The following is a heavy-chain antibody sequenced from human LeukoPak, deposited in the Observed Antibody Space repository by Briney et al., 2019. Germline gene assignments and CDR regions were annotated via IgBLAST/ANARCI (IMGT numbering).Heavy chain of an antibody. CDR3: AKPRAFDAFDI. CDR1: GFTFSSYA. J-gene: IGHJ3*02. Sequence: PGGSLRLSCAASGFTFSSYAMHWVRQAPGKGLEWVAVISYDGSNKYYADSVKGRFTISRDNSKNTLYLQMNSLRAEDTAVYYCAKPRAFDAFDIWGQGTMVTVSS. CDR2: ISYDGSNK. V-gene: IGHV3-30-3*01.